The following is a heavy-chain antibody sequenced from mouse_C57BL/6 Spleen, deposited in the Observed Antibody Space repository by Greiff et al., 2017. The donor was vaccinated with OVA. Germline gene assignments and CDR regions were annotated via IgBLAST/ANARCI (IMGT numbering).Heavy chain of an antibody. V-gene: IGHV2-9-1*01. CDR2: IWTGGGT. J-gene: IGHJ4*01. CDR3: ARNGGFLNYYAMDY. CDR1: GFSLTSYA. Sequence: VHLVESGPGLVAPSQSLSITCTVSGFSLTSYAISWVRQPPGKGLEWLGVIWTGGGTNYNSALKSRLSISKDNSKSQVFLKMNSLQTDDTARYYCARNGGFLNYYAMDYWGQGTSVTVSS.